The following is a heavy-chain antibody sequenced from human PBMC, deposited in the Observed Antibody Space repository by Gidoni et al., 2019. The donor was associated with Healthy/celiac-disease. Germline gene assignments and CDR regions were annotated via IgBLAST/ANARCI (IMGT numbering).Heavy chain of an antibody. CDR3: ARDQYYYGSGSYYEGMDV. D-gene: IGHD3-10*01. CDR1: GFTFSSYS. V-gene: IGHV3-21*01. J-gene: IGHJ6*02. CDR2: ISSSSSYI. Sequence: EVQLVESGGGLVKPGGSLRLSCAASGFTFSSYSMNGVRQAPGKGLEWVSSISSSSSYIYYADSVKGRFTISRDNAKNSLYLQMNSLRAEDTAVYYCARDQYYYGSGSYYEGMDVWGQGTTVTVSS.